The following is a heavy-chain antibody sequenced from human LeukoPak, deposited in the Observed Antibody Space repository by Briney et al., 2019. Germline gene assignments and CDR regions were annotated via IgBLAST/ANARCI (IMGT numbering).Heavy chain of an antibody. Sequence: SETLSLTCTVSGGSISSGGYYWSWIRQHPGKGLEWIGYIYYSGSTYYNPSLKSRVTISVDTSKNQFSLKLSSVTAADTAVYYCARATYDGWSGYYHYYMDVWGKGTTVTVSS. J-gene: IGHJ6*03. CDR2: IYYSGST. D-gene: IGHD3-3*01. CDR1: GGSISSGGYY. V-gene: IGHV4-31*03. CDR3: ARATYDGWSGYYHYYMDV.